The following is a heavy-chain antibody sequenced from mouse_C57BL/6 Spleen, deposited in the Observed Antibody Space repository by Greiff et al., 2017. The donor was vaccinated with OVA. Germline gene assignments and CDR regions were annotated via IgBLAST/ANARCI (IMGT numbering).Heavy chain of an antibody. V-gene: IGHV6-6*01. J-gene: IGHJ2*01. Sequence: EVQGVESGGGLVQPGGSMKLSCAASGFTFSDAWMDWVRQSPEQGLEWVAEIRNKANNHATYYAESVKGRFTISRDDSKSSVYLQMNSLRAEDTGIYYCTSKIITTVFDYWGQGTTLTVSS. CDR3: TSKIITTVFDY. CDR1: GFTFSDAW. CDR2: IRNKANNHAT. D-gene: IGHD1-1*01.